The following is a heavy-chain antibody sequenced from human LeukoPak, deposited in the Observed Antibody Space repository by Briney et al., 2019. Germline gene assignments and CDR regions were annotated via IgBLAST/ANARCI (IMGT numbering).Heavy chain of an antibody. Sequence: SETLSLTCNVSGASLSRYYTSCIRDPPGGRLGCVGYLYHGVGANYNPSLKSRATISIDTSKNEVSLKVRSVTAADTAVYYCARGASSSWYSLWKLWGQGTLVTVSS. CDR2: LYHGVGA. V-gene: IGHV4-59*01. CDR3: ARGASSSWYSLWKL. D-gene: IGHD6-13*01. CDR1: GASLSRYY. J-gene: IGHJ4*02.